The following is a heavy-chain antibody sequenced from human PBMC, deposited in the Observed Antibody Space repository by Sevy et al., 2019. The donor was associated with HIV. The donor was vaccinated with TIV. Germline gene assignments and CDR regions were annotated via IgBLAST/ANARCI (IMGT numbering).Heavy chain of an antibody. CDR3: ARTPILVIPGATDLYFDN. CDR1: GGTFSNYA. Sequence: ASVKVSCKASGGTFSNYALSWARQAPGQGLEWMGGIIPIFGTTNFAQTFQGRVTIIGDEFTSTAYMELSSLRSADTAVYYCARTPILVIPGATDLYFDNWGQGTLVTVSS. D-gene: IGHD2-2*01. V-gene: IGHV1-69*13. J-gene: IGHJ4*02. CDR2: IIPIFGTT.